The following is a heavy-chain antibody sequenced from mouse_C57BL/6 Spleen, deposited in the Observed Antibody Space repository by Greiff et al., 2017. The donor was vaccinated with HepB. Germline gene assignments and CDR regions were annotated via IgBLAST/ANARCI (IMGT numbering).Heavy chain of an antibody. CDR1: GYTFTGYW. CDR3: GRMGSTVVATVDY. V-gene: IGHV1-7*01. D-gene: IGHD1-1*01. J-gene: IGHJ2*01. CDR2: INPSSGYT. Sequence: QVQLQQSGADLAKPGASVKLSCKASGYTFTGYWMHWVKQRPGQGLEWIGYINPSSGYTKYNQKFKDKATLTADKSSNTAYMQLSSLTYEDSAVYYCGRMGSTVVATVDYWGQGTTLTVSS.